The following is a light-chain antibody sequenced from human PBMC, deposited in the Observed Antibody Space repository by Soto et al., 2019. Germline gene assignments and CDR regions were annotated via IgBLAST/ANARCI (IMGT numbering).Light chain of an antibody. J-gene: IGLJ1*01. V-gene: IGLV2-14*01. CDR3: SSYTSSSTHYV. CDR1: SSDVGGYNY. Sequence: QSALTQPASVSGSPGQSITISCTGTSSDVGGYNYVSWYLQHPGKAPKLMIYEVSNRPSGVSNRFSGSKSGNTASLTISGLHAEDEADYYCSSYTSSSTHYVFGTGTKLTVL. CDR2: EVS.